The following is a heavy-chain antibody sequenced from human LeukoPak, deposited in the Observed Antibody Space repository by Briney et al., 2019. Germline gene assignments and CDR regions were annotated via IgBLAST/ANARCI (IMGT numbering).Heavy chain of an antibody. CDR2: IIPIFGTA. Sequence: GASVKVSCKASGGTFSSYAISWVRQAPGQGLEWMGGIIPIFGTANYAQKFQGRVTITADESTSTAYMELSRLRSDDTAVYYCARRTGTTIWFDPWGQGTLVTVSS. V-gene: IGHV1-69*13. D-gene: IGHD1-7*01. CDR3: ARRTGTTIWFDP. J-gene: IGHJ5*02. CDR1: GGTFSSYA.